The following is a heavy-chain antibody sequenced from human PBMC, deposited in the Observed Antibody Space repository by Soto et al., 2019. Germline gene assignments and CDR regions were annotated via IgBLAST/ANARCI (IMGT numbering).Heavy chain of an antibody. Sequence: EVQLVESGGGLVQPGGSLRLSCAASGFAFSNYWMSWLRQAPGKGLEWVANINQDGNEKYYVDSMKGRFTVSRDNAKKSLYVQMISLRAEDTVVYYCASAPFGVLLVSQWFDPWGQGTLVTVSS. CDR1: GFAFSNYW. D-gene: IGHD3-3*01. CDR2: INQDGNEK. V-gene: IGHV3-7*01. CDR3: ASAPFGVLLVSQWFDP. J-gene: IGHJ5*02.